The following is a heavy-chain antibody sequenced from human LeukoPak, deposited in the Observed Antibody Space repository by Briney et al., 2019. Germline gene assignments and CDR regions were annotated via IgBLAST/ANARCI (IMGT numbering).Heavy chain of an antibody. V-gene: IGHV4-59*01. Sequence: SETLSLTCAVYGGSFSGYYWSWIRQPPGKGLEWIGYIYYSGSTNYNPSLKSRVTISVDTSKNQFSLKLSSATAADTAVYYCAREVSDSSGYYYYYYMDVWGKGTTVTVSS. CDR2: IYYSGST. D-gene: IGHD3-22*01. J-gene: IGHJ6*03. CDR3: AREVSDSSGYYYYYYMDV. CDR1: GGSFSGYY.